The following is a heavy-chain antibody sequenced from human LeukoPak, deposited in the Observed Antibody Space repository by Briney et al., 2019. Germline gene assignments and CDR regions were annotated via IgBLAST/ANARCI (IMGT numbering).Heavy chain of an antibody. J-gene: IGHJ4*02. CDR3: ARETNDWNFDY. V-gene: IGHV1-46*01. Sequence: ASVKVSCKASGYTFTTYYMHWVRQASGQGLEWMGIFNPSGGSTSYAQKFQDRVTTTRDTSTSTVYMELSSLRSEDTAVYYCARETNDWNFDYWGQGTLVTVSS. CDR1: GYTFTTYY. D-gene: IGHD1-1*01. CDR2: FNPSGGST.